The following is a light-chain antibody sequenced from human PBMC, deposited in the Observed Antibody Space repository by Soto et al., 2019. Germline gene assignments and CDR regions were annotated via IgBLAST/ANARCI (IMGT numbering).Light chain of an antibody. CDR3: AAWDDSLNGHVE. CDR2: SSS. V-gene: IGLV1-44*01. J-gene: IGLJ2*01. CDR1: SSNIGRNT. Sequence: QSVLTQPPSASGTPGQRVTISCSGSSSNIGRNTVNWYQQLPGTAPKLLIYSSSQRPSGVPDRVSGSKSGTSASLAISGLQSEDEADYFCAAWDDSLNGHVEFGGGTKLTVL.